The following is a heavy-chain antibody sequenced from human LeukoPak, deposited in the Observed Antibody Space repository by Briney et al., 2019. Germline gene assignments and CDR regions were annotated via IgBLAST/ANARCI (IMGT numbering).Heavy chain of an antibody. CDR1: GYTFTGNY. CDR2: INPNSGGT. V-gene: IGHV1-2*02. CDR3: ASTVTHPYGMDV. D-gene: IGHD4-11*01. Sequence: GASVKVSCKASGYTFTGNYMHWVRQAPGQGLEWMGWINPNSGGTNYAKKFQGRVTVTRDTSISTAYMELSRLRSDDTAVYYCASTVTHPYGMDVWGQGTTVTVS. J-gene: IGHJ6*02.